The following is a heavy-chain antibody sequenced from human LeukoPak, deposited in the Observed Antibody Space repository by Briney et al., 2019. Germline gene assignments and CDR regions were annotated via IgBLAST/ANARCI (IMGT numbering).Heavy chain of an antibody. J-gene: IGHJ4*02. Sequence: PSETLSLTCTGSGGSISSSSYYWGWIRQPPGKGLERIGSIYHSGSTNYNPSLKSRVTISVDTSKNQFSLKLSSVTAADTAAYYCARRGAYILTGYYYFDYWGQGTLVTVSS. CDR3: ARRGAYILTGYYYFDY. CDR2: IYHSGST. V-gene: IGHV4-39*07. D-gene: IGHD3-9*01. CDR1: GGSISSSSYY.